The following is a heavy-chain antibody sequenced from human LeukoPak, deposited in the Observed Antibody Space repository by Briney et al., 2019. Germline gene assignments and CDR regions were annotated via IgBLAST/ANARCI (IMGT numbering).Heavy chain of an antibody. Sequence: PGGSLRLSCAASGFTFSSYGMHWVRQAPGKGLEWVAFIRYDGSNKYYADSVKGRFTISRDNSKNTLYLQMNSLRAEDTAVYYCATTVVPAAIITQFDYWGQGTLVTVSS. CDR3: ATTVVPAAIITQFDY. CDR1: GFTFSSYG. V-gene: IGHV3-30*02. D-gene: IGHD2-2*02. J-gene: IGHJ4*02. CDR2: IRYDGSNK.